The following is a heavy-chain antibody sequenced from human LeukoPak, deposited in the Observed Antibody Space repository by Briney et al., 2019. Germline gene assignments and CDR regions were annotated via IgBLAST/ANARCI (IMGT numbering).Heavy chain of an antibody. CDR1: GFTFSSNS. J-gene: IGHJ5*02. CDR2: ISSSSYI. CDR3: ARGGSAGTGWFDP. Sequence: GALRLSCAASGFTFSSNSMNWVRQAPGKGLEWVSSISSSSYIYYADSVKGRFTISRDNAKNSLYLQMNSLRAEDTAVYYCARGGSAGTGWFDPWGQGTLVTVSS. D-gene: IGHD6-13*01. V-gene: IGHV3-21*01.